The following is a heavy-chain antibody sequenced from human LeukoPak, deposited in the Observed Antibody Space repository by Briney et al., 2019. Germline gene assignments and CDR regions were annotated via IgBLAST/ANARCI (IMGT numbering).Heavy chain of an antibody. V-gene: IGHV3-23*01. J-gene: IGHJ4*02. CDR1: GFTFSSYA. D-gene: IGHD3-22*01. CDR3: AKAKVVISTITYFDY. Sequence: GGSLRLSCAASGFTFSSYAMSWVRQAPGKGLEWVSATSGSGGSTYYADSVKGRFTISRDNSKNTLYLQMNSLRAEDTAVYYCAKAKVVISTITYFDYWGQGTRVTVSS. CDR2: TSGSGGST.